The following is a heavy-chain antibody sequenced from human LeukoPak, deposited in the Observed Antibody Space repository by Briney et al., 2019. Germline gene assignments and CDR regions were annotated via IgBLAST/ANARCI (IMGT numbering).Heavy chain of an antibody. D-gene: IGHD5-18*01. V-gene: IGHV1-18*04. CDR3: ATKVLRSGYTYGFGNY. Sequence: ASVKVSCKASGYTFTSNGITWVRQAPGQGLEWVGWISCHNGDTRYAQKFQGRVTVTKDTSTSTVYMELSSLRSEDTAVYYCATKVLRSGYTYGFGNYWGQGTLVTVSS. CDR2: ISCHNGDT. CDR1: GYTFTSNG. J-gene: IGHJ4*02.